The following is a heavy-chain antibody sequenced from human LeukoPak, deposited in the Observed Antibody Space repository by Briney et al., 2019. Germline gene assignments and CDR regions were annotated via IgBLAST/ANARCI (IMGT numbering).Heavy chain of an antibody. V-gene: IGHV6-1*01. Sequence: SQTLSLTCAISGDSVSSNSAAWNWIRQSPSRGLEWLGRTYYRSKWYNDYAVSVKSRIITNPDTSKNQFSLQLNSVTPEDTAVYYCARDSITGRRGGRGYNWFDPWGQGTLVTVSS. CDR2: TYYRSKWYN. CDR3: ARDSITGRRGGRGYNWFDP. CDR1: GDSVSSNSAA. J-gene: IGHJ5*02. D-gene: IGHD5-24*01.